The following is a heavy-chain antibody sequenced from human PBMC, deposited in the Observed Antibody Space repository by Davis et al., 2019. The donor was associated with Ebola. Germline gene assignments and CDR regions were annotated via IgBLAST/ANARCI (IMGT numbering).Heavy chain of an antibody. Sequence: GGSLRLSCAASGFTFRYYGMHWVRQAPGKGLEWVSVIYRDGRTYYADSVKGRFTISRDNSNNTLFLQMNSVRAEDTAVYYCARHVYGDFWFFDLWGRGTRVTVSS. J-gene: IGHJ2*01. V-gene: IGHV3-66*04. D-gene: IGHD4-17*01. CDR1: GFTFRYYG. CDR2: IYRDGRT. CDR3: ARHVYGDFWFFDL.